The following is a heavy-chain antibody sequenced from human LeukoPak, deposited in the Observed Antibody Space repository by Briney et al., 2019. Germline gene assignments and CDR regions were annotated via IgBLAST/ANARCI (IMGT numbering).Heavy chain of an antibody. J-gene: IGHJ4*02. Sequence: ASVKVSCKASGYTFTSYYMHWVRQAPGQGLEWMGIINPSGGSTSYAQKFQGRVTMTRDMSTSTVYMELSSLRSEDTAVYYCARYWLAVSSSWYTFDYWGQGTLVTVSS. CDR3: ARYWLAVSSSWYTFDY. CDR1: GYTFTSYY. CDR2: INPSGGST. V-gene: IGHV1-46*01. D-gene: IGHD6-13*01.